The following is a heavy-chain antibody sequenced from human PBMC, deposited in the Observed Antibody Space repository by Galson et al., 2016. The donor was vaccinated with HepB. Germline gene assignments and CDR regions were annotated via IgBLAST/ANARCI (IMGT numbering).Heavy chain of an antibody. J-gene: IGHJ1*01. CDR3: AKDLVSGAVPYVEYFHQ. CDR1: GFDFSHYA. Sequence: SLRLSCAVSGFDFSHYAMHWVRQAPGKGLEWVAYTSYDGSDEYYADSVKGRFTIFKDNYSDTLNLQMHSLRAEDTAVYYCAKDLVSGAVPYVEYFHQWDLGTLVTVSS. D-gene: IGHD5/OR15-5a*01. V-gene: IGHV3-30*04. CDR2: TSYDGSDE.